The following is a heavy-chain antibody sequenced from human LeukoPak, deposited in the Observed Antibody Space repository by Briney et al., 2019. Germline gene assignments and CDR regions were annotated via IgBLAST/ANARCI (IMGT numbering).Heavy chain of an antibody. CDR1: GFDFTKYA. D-gene: IGHD1-1*01. V-gene: IGHV3-23*01. J-gene: IGHJ4*02. Sequence: GGSLRLSCAASGFDFTKYAMSWVRRAPARGLEWVSSIIGGGERFYADSVKGRFTLSRDDSRNTVYLQLNNLRVEDTAVYYCAKANWLSNADAVWWGQGTLVTVSS. CDR2: IIGGGER. CDR3: AKANWLSNADAVW.